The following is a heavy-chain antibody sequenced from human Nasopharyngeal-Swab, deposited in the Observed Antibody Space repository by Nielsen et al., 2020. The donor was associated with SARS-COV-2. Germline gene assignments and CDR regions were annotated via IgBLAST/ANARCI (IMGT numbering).Heavy chain of an antibody. CDR2: ISCDGSNK. D-gene: IGHD2-21*02. J-gene: IGHJ1*01. CDR3: AKDPSIVVVTAEYFQH. CDR1: GFTFSSYG. Sequence: GGSLRLSCAASGFTFSSYGMHWVRQAPGRGLEWVAVISCDGSNKYYADSVKGRFTISRDNSKNTLYLQMNSLRADDTAVYYCAKDPSIVVVTAEYFQHWGQGTLVTVSS. V-gene: IGHV3-30*18.